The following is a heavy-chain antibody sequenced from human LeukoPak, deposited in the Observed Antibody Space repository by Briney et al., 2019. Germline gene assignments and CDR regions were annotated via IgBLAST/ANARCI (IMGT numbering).Heavy chain of an antibody. CDR1: GYTFTSYA. CDR3: ARGDGSGWYGAFDI. D-gene: IGHD6-19*01. CDR2: INAGNGNT. Sequence: GASVKVSSKASGYTFTSYAMHWVRQAPGQRLEWMGWINAGNGNTKYSQKFQGRVTITRDTSASTAYMELSSLRSEDTAVYYCARGDGSGWYGAFDIWGQGTMVTVSS. J-gene: IGHJ3*02. V-gene: IGHV1-3*01.